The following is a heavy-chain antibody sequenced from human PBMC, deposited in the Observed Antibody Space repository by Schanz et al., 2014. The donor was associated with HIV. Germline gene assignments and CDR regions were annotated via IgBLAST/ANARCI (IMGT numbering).Heavy chain of an antibody. CDR1: GFTFSSYG. CDR2: ISYDGRNK. J-gene: IGHJ5*02. V-gene: IGHV3-30*03. CDR3: TGGLYYDSTPFDP. Sequence: VQLVESGGGLIQPGGSLRLSCAASGFTFSSYGMHWVRQAPGRGLDWVAGISYDGRNKYYADSVKGRFTISRDNSKNTLFLQMNSLRAEDTAVYYCTGGLYYDSTPFDPWGQGTLVTVSS. D-gene: IGHD3-22*01.